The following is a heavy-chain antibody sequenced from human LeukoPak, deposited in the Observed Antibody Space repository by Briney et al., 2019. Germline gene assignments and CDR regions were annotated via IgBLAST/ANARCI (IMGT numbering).Heavy chain of an antibody. D-gene: IGHD3-22*01. CDR2: SYYSGST. V-gene: IGHV4-59*08. Sequence: PSETLSLTCTVSGGSISSYYWSWIRQPPGKGLEWIGYSYYSGSTNYNPSLKSRVTISVDTSKNQFSLKLSSVTAADTAVYYCATLYYDSSGYYRPGDYWGQGTLVTVSS. CDR1: GGSISSYY. CDR3: ATLYYDSSGYYRPGDY. J-gene: IGHJ4*02.